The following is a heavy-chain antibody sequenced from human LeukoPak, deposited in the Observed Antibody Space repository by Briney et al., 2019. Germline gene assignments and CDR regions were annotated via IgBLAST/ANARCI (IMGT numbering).Heavy chain of an antibody. V-gene: IGHV1-2*02. CDR2: INPNTGGT. CDR1: GVTFSSYT. D-gene: IGHD2-21*02. CDR3: ARVADCGGDCYPKAFDI. Sequence: AASVKVSCKASGVTFSSYTISWVRQAPGQGLEWVGWINPNTGGTNFAQKFQGRVTMTRDTSLSIVYMEVNFLISDDTAVFYCARVADCGGDCYPKAFDIWGQGTVVTVSS. J-gene: IGHJ3*02.